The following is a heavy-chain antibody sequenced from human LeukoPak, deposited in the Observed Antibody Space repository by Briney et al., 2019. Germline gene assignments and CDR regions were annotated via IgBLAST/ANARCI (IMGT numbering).Heavy chain of an antibody. D-gene: IGHD3-22*01. V-gene: IGHV4-34*01. CDR1: GGSFSGYY. CDR2: INHGEST. Sequence: SETLSLTCAVSGGSFSGYYWYWIRQPPGKGLEWIGEINHGESTDYNPSLKSRATLSVDTSKNQFSLKLTSVTAADTAVYYCARGRTYYYDTSGHYTSIYYGMDVWSQGTTVIVS. J-gene: IGHJ6*02. CDR3: ARGRTYYYDTSGHYTSIYYGMDV.